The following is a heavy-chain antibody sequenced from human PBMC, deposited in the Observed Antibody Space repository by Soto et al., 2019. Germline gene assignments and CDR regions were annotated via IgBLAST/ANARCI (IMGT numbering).Heavy chain of an antibody. J-gene: IGHJ6*02. V-gene: IGHV3-30*18. D-gene: IGHD4-17*01. Sequence: QVQLVESGGGVVQPGRSLRLSCAASGFTFSSYGMHWVRQPPGKGLEWVAVISYDGSNKYYADSVKGRFTISRDNSKSTLFLQMNSLRAEDTAVYYCAKRWWAYGDYSTYYYYGMDVWGQGTTVTVSS. CDR1: GFTFSSYG. CDR2: ISYDGSNK. CDR3: AKRWWAYGDYSTYYYYGMDV.